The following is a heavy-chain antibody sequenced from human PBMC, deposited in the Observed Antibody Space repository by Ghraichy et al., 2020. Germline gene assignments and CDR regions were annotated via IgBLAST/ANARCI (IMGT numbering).Heavy chain of an antibody. CDR2: ISAYNGNT. Sequence: VKVSCKASGYTFNSYGISWVRQAPGQGLEWMGWISAYNGNTNYAQKLQGRVTMTTDTSTSTAYMELRSLRSDDTAVYYCARDSHKTPSQWLVPYYYYYGMDVWGQGTTVTVSS. V-gene: IGHV1-18*01. CDR3: ARDSHKTPSQWLVPYYYYYGMDV. D-gene: IGHD6-19*01. J-gene: IGHJ6*02. CDR1: GYTFNSYG.